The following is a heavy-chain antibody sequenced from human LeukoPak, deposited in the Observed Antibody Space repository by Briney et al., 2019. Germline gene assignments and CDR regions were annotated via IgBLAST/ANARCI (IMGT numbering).Heavy chain of an antibody. CDR1: GGSIISSNW. D-gene: IGHD3-10*01. CDR3: ARDDRRGVFDS. CDR2: IYHNGNT. Sequence: PSGTLSLTCAVSGGSIISSNWWSWVRQPPGKGLEWIGEIYHNGNTKYHPSLESRVTISVDQSKNQFSLNLRSVTAADTAVYYCARDDRRGVFDSWGQGTLVTVSS. J-gene: IGHJ4*02. V-gene: IGHV4-4*02.